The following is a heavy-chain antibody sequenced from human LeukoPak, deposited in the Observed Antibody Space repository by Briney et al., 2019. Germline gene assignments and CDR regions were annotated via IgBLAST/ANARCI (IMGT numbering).Heavy chain of an antibody. CDR1: GFTFSSYS. Sequence: GGSLRLSCAASGFTFSSYSMNWVRQAPGKGLEWVSSISGGGETTYYADSVKGRFPISRDNSKNTLYLQMNSLRAEDTAVYYCARNIMITFGGVLSYWGQGTLVTVSS. J-gene: IGHJ4*02. D-gene: IGHD3-16*01. CDR3: ARNIMITFGGVLSY. CDR2: ISGGGETT. V-gene: IGHV3-23*01.